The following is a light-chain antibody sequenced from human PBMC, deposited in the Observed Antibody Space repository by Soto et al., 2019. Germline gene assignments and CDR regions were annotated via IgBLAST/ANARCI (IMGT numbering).Light chain of an antibody. CDR3: GSYAASNNFYFV. J-gene: IGLJ3*02. CDR2: EVT. CDR1: SSDVGGYNY. V-gene: IGLV2-8*01. Sequence: QSALTQPPSASGSPGQSVTISCTGTSSDVGGYNYVSWYQQYPGRAPKLMIYEVTKRPSGVPDRFSGSKSGNTASLTVSGLQAEDEADYYCGSYAASNNFYFVFGGGTKPTVL.